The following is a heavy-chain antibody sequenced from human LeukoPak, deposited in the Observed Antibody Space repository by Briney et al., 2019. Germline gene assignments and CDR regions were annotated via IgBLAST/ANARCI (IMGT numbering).Heavy chain of an antibody. CDR2: VTSSSSYM. Sequence: GGSLRLSCAASGFTVSSYMNWVRQAPGKGLEWVSAVTSSSSYMYYADSVKGRFTISRDNAKNSLFLLMNSLRAEDTAVYYCARELQTGFSYAPFDCWGQGTLVTVSS. D-gene: IGHD5-18*01. CDR3: ARELQTGFSYAPFDC. V-gene: IGHV3-21*01. CDR1: GFTVSSY. J-gene: IGHJ4*02.